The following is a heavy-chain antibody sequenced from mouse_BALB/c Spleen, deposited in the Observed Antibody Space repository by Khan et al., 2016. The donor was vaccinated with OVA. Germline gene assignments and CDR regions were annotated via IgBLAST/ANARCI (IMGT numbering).Heavy chain of an antibody. V-gene: IGHV1-20*02. CDR2: INPHIGET. J-gene: IGHJ2*01. D-gene: IGHD1-1*01. CDR3: ARTYGSDFDY. CDR1: GYSFTGYF. Sequence: IQLVQSGPELVKPGASVKISCKASGYSFTGYFMNWVMQSHGKSLEWIGRINPHIGETFYNQKFRDKATLTVEESSSTAHLELRSLASEDSAVYYCARTYGSDFDYWGQGTTLIVSS.